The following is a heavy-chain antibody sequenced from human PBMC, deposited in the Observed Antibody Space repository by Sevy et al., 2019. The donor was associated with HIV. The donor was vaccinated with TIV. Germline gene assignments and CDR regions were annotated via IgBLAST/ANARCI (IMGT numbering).Heavy chain of an antibody. CDR2: ITNSGSTK. V-gene: IGHV3-48*03. D-gene: IGHD4-17*01. Sequence: GGSLRLSCTASGFPFSSYEMNWVRQAPGKGLEWVSYITNSGSTKYYSDSVKGRFTISTDNAKNSLYLQMNNLRAEDTAVYYCASDLPPSATTVAHFDYWGRGTLVTVSS. J-gene: IGHJ4*02. CDR3: ASDLPPSATTVAHFDY. CDR1: GFPFSSYE.